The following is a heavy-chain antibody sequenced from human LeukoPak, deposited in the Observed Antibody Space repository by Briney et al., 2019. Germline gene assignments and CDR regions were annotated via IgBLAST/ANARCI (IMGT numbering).Heavy chain of an antibody. CDR1: GGTFSSYA. Sequence: SVKVSCKASGGTFSSYAISWVRQAPGQGLEWMGRIIPILGIANYAQKFQGRVTITTDESTSTAYMELSSLRSEDTAVYYCARAVMGQWTPGFFDYWGQGTLVTVSS. D-gene: IGHD6-19*01. CDR3: ARAVMGQWTPGFFDY. CDR2: IIPILGIA. V-gene: IGHV1-69*04. J-gene: IGHJ4*02.